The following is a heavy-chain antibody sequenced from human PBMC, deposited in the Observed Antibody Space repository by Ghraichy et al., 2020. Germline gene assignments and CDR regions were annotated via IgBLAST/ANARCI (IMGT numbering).Heavy chain of an antibody. D-gene: IGHD4-17*01. CDR2: INHDGSDI. CDR3: ATWGVTTNY. CDR1: GFTFTTCW. V-gene: IGHV3-7*01. J-gene: IGHJ4*02. Sequence: GSLRLSCAASGFTFTTCWASWLRQAPGKGLEWVAHINHDGSDIYYVDSVKGRFTISRDNAKNSLFLQMDSLRADDTAVYYCATWGVTTNYWGQGTLVSVSS.